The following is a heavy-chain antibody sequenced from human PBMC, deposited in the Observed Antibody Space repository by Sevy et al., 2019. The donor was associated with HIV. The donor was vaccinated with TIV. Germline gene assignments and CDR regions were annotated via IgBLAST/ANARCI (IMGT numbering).Heavy chain of an antibody. D-gene: IGHD3-3*01. CDR3: AKDAYYDFWSGWVRRYYYGMDV. CDR2: ISYDGSNK. CDR1: GFTFSSYG. V-gene: IGHV3-30*18. J-gene: IGHJ6*02. Sequence: GGCLRLSCAASGFTFSSYGMHWVRQAPGKGLEWVAVISYDGSNKYYADSVKGRFTISRDNSKNTLYLQMNSLRAEDTAVYYCAKDAYYDFWSGWVRRYYYGMDVWGQGTTVTVSS.